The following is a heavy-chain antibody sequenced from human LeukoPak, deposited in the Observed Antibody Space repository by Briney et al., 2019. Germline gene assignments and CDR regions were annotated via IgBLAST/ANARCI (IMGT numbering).Heavy chain of an antibody. J-gene: IGHJ4*02. CDR2: IYYSGST. CDR3: ARLYYDSSGYYQICYFDH. CDR1: GGSISSSSYY. V-gene: IGHV4-39*01. D-gene: IGHD3-22*01. Sequence: SETLSLTCTVTGGSISSSSYYWGWIRQPPGKGLEWIGSIYYSGSTYYNPSLKSRVTISVDTSKNQFSLNLSSVTAADTAVYYCARLYYDSSGYYQICYFDHWGQGTLVTVSS.